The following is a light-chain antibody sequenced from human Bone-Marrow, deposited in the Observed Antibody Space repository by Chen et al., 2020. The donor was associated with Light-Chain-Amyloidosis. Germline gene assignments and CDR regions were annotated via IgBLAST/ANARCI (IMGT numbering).Light chain of an antibody. J-gene: IGLJ2*01. Sequence: SYELTQPPAVSVSPGPTARITCSGDDLPTKYAYWYQQKPGQAPVLVIHRDTERPSGISERFSGYSSGTTATLTSSGVQAEDEADDHCQSADSSGTYEVIFGGGTKLTVL. CDR2: RDT. CDR3: QSADSSGTYEVI. V-gene: IGLV3-25*03. CDR1: DLPTKY.